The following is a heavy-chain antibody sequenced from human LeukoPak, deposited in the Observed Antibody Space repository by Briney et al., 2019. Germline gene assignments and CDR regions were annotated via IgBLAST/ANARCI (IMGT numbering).Heavy chain of an antibody. J-gene: IGHJ4*02. CDR1: GFTFSSYE. V-gene: IGHV3-48*03. CDR3: ARDRYGGATIFDY. CDR2: ISSSGSTI. D-gene: IGHD3-16*01. Sequence: GGSLRLACAASGFTFSSYEMNWVRQAPGKGLEWVSYISSSGSTIYYADSVKGRFTISRDNAKNSLYLQMNSLRAEDTAVYYCARDRYGGATIFDYWGQGTLVTVSS.